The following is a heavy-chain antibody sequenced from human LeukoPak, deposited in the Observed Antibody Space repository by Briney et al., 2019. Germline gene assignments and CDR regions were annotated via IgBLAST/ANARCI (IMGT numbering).Heavy chain of an antibody. CDR1: GFTFSSYS. J-gene: IGHJ4*02. CDR2: INSDGSST. V-gene: IGHV3-74*01. CDR3: ARGYSSGWYYFDY. Sequence: GGPLRLSCAASGFTFSSYSMHWVRQAPGKGLVRVSRINSDGSSTSYADSVKGRFTISRDNAKNTLYLQMNSLRGEDTAVYYCARGYSSGWYYFDYWGQGTLVTVSS. D-gene: IGHD6-19*01.